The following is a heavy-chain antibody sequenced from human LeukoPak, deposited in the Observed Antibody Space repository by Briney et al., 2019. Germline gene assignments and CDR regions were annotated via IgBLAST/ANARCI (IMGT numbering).Heavy chain of an antibody. V-gene: IGHV1-2*02. CDR2: INPNSGGT. J-gene: IGHJ6*02. Sequence: ASAKVSCKASGYTFTGYYMHWVRQAPGQGLEWMGWINPNSGGTNYAQKFQGRVTMTRDTSISTAYMELSRLRSDDTAVYYCARVGIYDYVWGSYRYTSDYYYGMDVWGQGTTVTVSS. CDR1: GYTFTGYY. CDR3: ARVGIYDYVWGSYRYTSDYYYGMDV. D-gene: IGHD3-16*02.